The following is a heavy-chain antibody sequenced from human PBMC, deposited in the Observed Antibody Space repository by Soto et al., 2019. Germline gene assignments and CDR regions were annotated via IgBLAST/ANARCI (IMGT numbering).Heavy chain of an antibody. CDR3: ARDSGYSSGWYDTEYFQH. V-gene: IGHV3-30-3*01. CDR2: ISYDGSNK. Sequence: GGSLRLSCAASGFTFSSYAMHWVRQSPGKGLEWVAVISYDGSNKYYADSVKGRFTISRDNSKNTLYLQMNSLRAEDTAVYYCARDSGYSSGWYDTEYFQHWGQGTLVTVSS. CDR1: GFTFSSYA. J-gene: IGHJ1*01. D-gene: IGHD6-19*01.